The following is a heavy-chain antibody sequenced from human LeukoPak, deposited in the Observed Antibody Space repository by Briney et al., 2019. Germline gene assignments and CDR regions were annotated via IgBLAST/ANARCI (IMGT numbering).Heavy chain of an antibody. CDR2: INPKSGGT. J-gene: IGHJ4*02. V-gene: IGHV1-2*06. CDR1: GYSFAEYY. Sequence: ASVKVSCKASGYSFAEYYIHWVRQAPGQGLEWMGRINPKSGGTDYVQNFQGRVTMTRDTSITTAYMELSSLRSDDTAVYYCAKAPRNSSTMLDYWGQGTLLTVSS. CDR3: AKAPRNSSTMLDY. D-gene: IGHD6-13*01.